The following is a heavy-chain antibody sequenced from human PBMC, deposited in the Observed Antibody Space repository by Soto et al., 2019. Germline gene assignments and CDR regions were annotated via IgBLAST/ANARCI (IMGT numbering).Heavy chain of an antibody. J-gene: IGHJ6*03. CDR3: ARTMSPIHDIVVVPAAKEYYYYYMDV. CDR2: IDWDDDK. D-gene: IGHD2-2*01. Sequence: QVNTTQNLKVTYSFSGFSLNTSGMCVSWIRQPPGKALEWLARIDWDDDKYYSTSLKTRLTISKDTSKNQVVLTMTNMDPVDTATYYCARTMSPIHDIVVVPAAKEYYYYYMDVWGKGTTVTVS. V-gene: IGHV2-70*11. CDR1: GFSLNTSGMC.